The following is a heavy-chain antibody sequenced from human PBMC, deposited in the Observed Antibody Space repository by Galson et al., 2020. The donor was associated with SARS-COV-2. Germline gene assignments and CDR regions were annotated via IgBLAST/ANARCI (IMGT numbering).Heavy chain of an antibody. CDR1: GFTFSDYT. J-gene: IGHJ5*02. CDR3: ARTPLGYWSTTSCHYPFDP. Sequence: GGSLRLSCAASGFTFSDYTMNWVRQAPGKGLEWLSSISPRSSYIYYAESLKGRFTISRDNAKNSLYLQVNSLTVEDTAVYFCARTPLGYWSTTSCHYPFDPWGQGTLVTVSS. V-gene: IGHV3-21*01. D-gene: IGHD2-2*01. CDR2: ISPRSSYI.